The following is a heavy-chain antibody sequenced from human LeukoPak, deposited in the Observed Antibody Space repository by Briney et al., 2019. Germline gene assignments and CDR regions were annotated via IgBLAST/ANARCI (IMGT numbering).Heavy chain of an antibody. J-gene: IGHJ4*02. V-gene: IGHV4-34*01. CDR1: GGSFSGYY. CDR3: ARSGAIFGVVVIRSYFDY. D-gene: IGHD3-3*01. CDR2: INHSGST. Sequence: SETLSLTCGVYGGSFSGYYWSWLRQPPGKGLEWIGEINHSGSTNYNPSLKSRVTLSVNTTKNQFALKLSSVTAADTGIYYCARSGAIFGVVVIRSYFDYWGQGILVTVSS.